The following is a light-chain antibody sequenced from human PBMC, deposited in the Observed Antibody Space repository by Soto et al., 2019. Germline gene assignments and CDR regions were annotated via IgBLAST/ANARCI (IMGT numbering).Light chain of an antibody. V-gene: IGLV2-23*01. Sequence: QSTLTQPASVSGSPGQSITISCTGTSSDGGSYNLVSWYQQHPGKAPKLIIFEGNERPSGVSNRFSGSKSGNTASLTISGLRAEDEADYYCCSYAGSTTSHVVFGGGTKLTVL. J-gene: IGLJ2*01. CDR3: CSYAGSTTSHVV. CDR1: SSDGGSYNL. CDR2: EGN.